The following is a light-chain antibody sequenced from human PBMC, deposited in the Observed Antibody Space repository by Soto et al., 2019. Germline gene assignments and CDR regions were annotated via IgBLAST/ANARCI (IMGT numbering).Light chain of an antibody. CDR3: QQCNSYPYT. V-gene: IGKV1-39*01. Sequence: DIQMTQSPSSLSASVGDRVTITCRASQSISSYLNWYQQKPGKAPKLLIYAASSLQSGVPSRFSGSGSGTDFSLTISSLQPEDFATYYCQQCNSYPYTFGPGTKVDIK. CDR1: QSISSY. CDR2: AAS. J-gene: IGKJ2*01.